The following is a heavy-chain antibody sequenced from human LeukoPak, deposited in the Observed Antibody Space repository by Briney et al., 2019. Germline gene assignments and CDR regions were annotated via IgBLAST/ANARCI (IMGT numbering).Heavy chain of an antibody. D-gene: IGHD1-7*01. J-gene: IGHJ4*02. Sequence: SETLSLTCTVSGDSISRYYRSWMRPPPGQGLVWIGYIYYSGSTNYNPSLKSRVTISVDTSKNQFSLKLTSVTAADTAVYHCGRYRSAGTEGIGIDYWGQGILVTVSS. CDR1: GDSISRYY. CDR2: IYYSGST. CDR3: GRYRSAGTEGIGIDY. V-gene: IGHV4-59*01.